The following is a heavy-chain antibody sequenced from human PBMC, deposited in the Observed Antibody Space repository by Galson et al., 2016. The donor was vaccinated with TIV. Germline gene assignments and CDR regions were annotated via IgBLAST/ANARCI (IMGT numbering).Heavy chain of an antibody. CDR3: ARDMGILDCRRSNCYYYTNYFFVY. J-gene: IGHJ4*02. CDR2: IKQDGSEK. CDR1: GFTFSSFW. Sequence: SLRLSCAASGFTFSSFWMSWVRQAPGKGLEWVANIKQDGSEKNYVDSVKGRFIISRDNSKNTLYLQMSSLRGDDTAVYYCARDMGILDCRRSNCYYYTNYFFVYWGQGALVTVSS. D-gene: IGHD4-11*01. V-gene: IGHV3-7*01.